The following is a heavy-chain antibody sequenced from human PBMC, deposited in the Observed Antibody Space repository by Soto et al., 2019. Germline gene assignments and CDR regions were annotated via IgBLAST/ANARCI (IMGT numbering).Heavy chain of an antibody. CDR1: GGSVSSGSYY. Sequence: SETLSLTCTVSGGSVSSGSYYWSWIRQPPGKGLEWIGYIYYSGSTNYNPSLKSRVTISVDTSKNQFSLKLGSVTAADTAVYYCARDQHYYDSSGYYYRAFDIWGQGTMVTVSS. CDR2: IYYSGST. V-gene: IGHV4-61*01. CDR3: ARDQHYYDSSGYYYRAFDI. J-gene: IGHJ3*02. D-gene: IGHD3-22*01.